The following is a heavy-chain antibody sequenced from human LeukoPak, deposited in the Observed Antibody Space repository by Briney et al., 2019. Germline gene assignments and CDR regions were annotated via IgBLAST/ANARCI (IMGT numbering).Heavy chain of an antibody. CDR1: GFTFSSYD. CDR2: VGTAGDT. CDR3: ARANYDILTQLDY. V-gene: IGHV3-13*01. Sequence: GGSLRLSCAASGFTFSSYDMHWVRQATGKGLEWVSGVGTAGDTYYPGSVKGRFSISRENAKNSLYLQMSSLRAGDTAVYYCARANYDILTQLDYWGQGTLVTVSS. D-gene: IGHD3-9*01. J-gene: IGHJ4*02.